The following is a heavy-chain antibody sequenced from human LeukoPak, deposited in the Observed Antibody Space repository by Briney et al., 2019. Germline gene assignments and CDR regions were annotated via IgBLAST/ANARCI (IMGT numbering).Heavy chain of an antibody. CDR1: GDSIRSYY. J-gene: IGHJ5*02. D-gene: IGHD6-13*01. CDR3: ARVIKGYIAAAAGWFDP. V-gene: IGHV4-59*12. Sequence: PSETLSLTCTVSGDSIRSYYWSWIRQPPGKGLEWIGYIYYSGSTYYNPSLKSRVTISVDTSKNQFSLKLSSVTAADTAVYYCARVIKGYIAAAAGWFDPWGQGTLVTVSS. CDR2: IYYSGST.